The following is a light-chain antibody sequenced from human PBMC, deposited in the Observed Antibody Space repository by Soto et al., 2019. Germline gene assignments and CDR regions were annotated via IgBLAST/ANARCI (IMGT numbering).Light chain of an antibody. V-gene: IGKV3-20*01. CDR3: QQYGSSLLT. CDR1: QSVSSSS. Sequence: EIVLTQAPGTLSLSPGERATLSCRASQSVSSSSLAWYQQKPGQAPRLLIYGASSRATGIPDRFSGSGSGTDFPLPSSRLEPEDFAVYYCQQYGSSLLTFGGGTKVAIK. J-gene: IGKJ4*01. CDR2: GAS.